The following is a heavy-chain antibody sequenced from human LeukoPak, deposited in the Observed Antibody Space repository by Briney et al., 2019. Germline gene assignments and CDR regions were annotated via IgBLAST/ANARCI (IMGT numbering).Heavy chain of an antibody. D-gene: IGHD3-3*01. CDR1: GGPITSYY. CDR3: ARGRATYDFWSGQKIDY. Sequence: PSETLSLTCTVSGGPITSYYWSWIRKSPRKGLEWIGYIYYTGSTNYNPSLKSRVTISLDTSKNHFSLKLSSVTAADTAVYYCARGRATYDFWSGQKIDYWGQGTLVTVSS. J-gene: IGHJ4*02. CDR2: IYYTGST. V-gene: IGHV4-59*12.